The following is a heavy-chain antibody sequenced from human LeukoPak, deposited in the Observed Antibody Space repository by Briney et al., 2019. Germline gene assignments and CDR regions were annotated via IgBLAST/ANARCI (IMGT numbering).Heavy chain of an antibody. V-gene: IGHV4-30-4*08. D-gene: IGHD1-26*01. CDR3: AISGSYGGWFDP. J-gene: IGHJ5*02. Sequence: SQTLSLTCTVSGGSISSGDYYWSWIRQPPGKGPEWIGYIYYSGSTYYNPSLKSRVTISVDTSKNQFSLKLSSVTAADTAVYYCAISGSYGGWFDPWGQGTLVTVSS. CDR1: GGSISSGDYY. CDR2: IYYSGST.